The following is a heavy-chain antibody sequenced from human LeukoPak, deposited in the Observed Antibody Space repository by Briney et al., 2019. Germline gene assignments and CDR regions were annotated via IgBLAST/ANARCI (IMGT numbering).Heavy chain of an antibody. Sequence: GGSLRLSCATSGFTFSSYAMSWVRQAPGKGLEWVSAISGSGGSTYYADSVKGRFTISRDNSKNTLYLQMNSLRAEDTAVYYCAKASDYSNYVANYWGQGTLVTVSS. CDR3: AKASDYSNYVANY. CDR1: GFTFSSYA. D-gene: IGHD4-11*01. V-gene: IGHV3-23*01. CDR2: ISGSGGST. J-gene: IGHJ4*02.